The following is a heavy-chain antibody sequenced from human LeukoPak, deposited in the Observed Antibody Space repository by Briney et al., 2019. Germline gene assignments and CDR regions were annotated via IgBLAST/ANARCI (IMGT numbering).Heavy chain of an antibody. CDR2: ISYDGSNK. CDR1: GFTFSSYS. J-gene: IGHJ4*02. V-gene: IGHV3-30*18. D-gene: IGHD4-17*01. Sequence: GGSLRLSCAASGFTFSSYSMNWVRQAPGKGLEWVAVISYDGSNKYYADSVKGRFTISRDNSKNTLYLQMNSLRAEDTAVYYCAKDGDYRSFDYWGQGTLVTVSS. CDR3: AKDGDYRSFDY.